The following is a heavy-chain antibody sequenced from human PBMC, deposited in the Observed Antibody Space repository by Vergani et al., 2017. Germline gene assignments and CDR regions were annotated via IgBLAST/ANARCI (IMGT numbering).Heavy chain of an antibody. J-gene: IGHJ4*02. D-gene: IGHD1-26*01. V-gene: IGHV3-23*01. CDR2: ISGSGGST. CDR1: GFTFSSYA. Sequence: EVQLLESGGGLVQPGGSLRLSCAASGFTFSSYAMRWVRQAPGKGLEWVSAISGSGGSTYYADSVKGRFTISRDNSKNTLYLQMNSLRAEDTAVYYCAKPMVAWELPYYFDYWGQGTLVTVSS. CDR3: AKPMVAWELPYYFDY.